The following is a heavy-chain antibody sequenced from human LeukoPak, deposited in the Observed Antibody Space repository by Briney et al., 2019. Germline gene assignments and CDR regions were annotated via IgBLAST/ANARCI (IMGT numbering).Heavy chain of an antibody. V-gene: IGHV4-34*01. CDR3: ARGPGVLWFGDVYYYYGMDV. CDR2: INHSGST. Sequence: PSETLSLTCAVYGGSFSGYYWSWIRQPPGKGLEWIGEINHSGSTNYNPSLKSRVTISVDTSKNQFSLKLSSVTAADTAVYYCARGPGVLWFGDVYYYYGMDVWGQGTTVTVSS. J-gene: IGHJ6*02. D-gene: IGHD3-10*01. CDR1: GGSFSGYY.